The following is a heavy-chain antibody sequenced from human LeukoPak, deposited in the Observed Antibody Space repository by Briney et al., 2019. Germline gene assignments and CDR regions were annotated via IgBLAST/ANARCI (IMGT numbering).Heavy chain of an antibody. Sequence: SQTLSLTCSVSGDSIDSGGYYWSWIRQHPGRGLEWIGHIYYDGRTYQNPSLKSRVIISVDTSKNQFSLNVSSVTAADTAVYFCSRIGTASRLNWFDPWSQGTLVTVSS. J-gene: IGHJ5*02. CDR1: GDSIDSGGYY. V-gene: IGHV4-31*03. CDR2: IYYDGRT. CDR3: SRIGTASRLNWFDP. D-gene: IGHD6-6*01.